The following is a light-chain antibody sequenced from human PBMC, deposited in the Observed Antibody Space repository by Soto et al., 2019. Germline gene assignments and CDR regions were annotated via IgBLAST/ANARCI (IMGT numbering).Light chain of an antibody. J-gene: IGKJ4*01. CDR1: QSVGGN. CDR2: GAS. CDR3: QQYHHWPPLT. V-gene: IGKV3-15*01. Sequence: EIVMTQSPATLSVSPGERATLSCRASQSVGGNVAWYQQKPGQAPRLLISGASTRATGIPARFVGSGSGTEFTLTISSLQPEDFAVYYCQQYHHWPPLTFGGGTKVEIK.